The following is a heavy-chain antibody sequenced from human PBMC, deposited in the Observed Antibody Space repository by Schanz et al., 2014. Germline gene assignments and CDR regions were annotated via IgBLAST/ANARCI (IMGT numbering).Heavy chain of an antibody. CDR1: GGSIRSGTYY. J-gene: IGHJ2*01. CDR3: ARDTTWRLDL. D-gene: IGHD1-1*01. Sequence: QVQLQESGPGLVKPSQTLSLTCIVSGGSIRSGTYYWSWIRQPAGKALEWVGRVFPNGITNYNPSLKSRVPISLNASKNQFSLTLTSLTAADAAVYYCARDTTWRLDLWGRGTLVTVSS. V-gene: IGHV4-61*02. CDR2: VFPNGIT.